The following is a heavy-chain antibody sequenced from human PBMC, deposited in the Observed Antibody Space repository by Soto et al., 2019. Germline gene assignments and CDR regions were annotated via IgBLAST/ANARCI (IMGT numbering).Heavy chain of an antibody. J-gene: IGHJ6*02. D-gene: IGHD4-4*01. CDR1: GFTFSSYA. CDR2: ISYDGSNK. CDR3: ARSYSNPFYYYYGMDV. Sequence: PGGSLRLSXAASGFTFSSYAMHWVRQAPGKGLEWVAVISYDGSNKYYADSVKGRFTISRDNSKNTLYLQMNSLRAEDTAVYYCARSYSNPFYYYYGMDVWGQGTTVTVSS. V-gene: IGHV3-30-3*01.